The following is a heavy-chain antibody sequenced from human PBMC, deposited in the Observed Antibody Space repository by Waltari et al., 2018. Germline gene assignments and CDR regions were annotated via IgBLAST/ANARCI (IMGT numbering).Heavy chain of an antibody. CDR1: GGSISSGDYY. CDR3: ARDHRGYGDYVGFEY. Sequence: QVQLQESGPGLVKPSQTLSLTCTVSGGSISSGDYYWSWIRQPPGKGLEWIGYIYYSGSTSYNPYLKSRVTRSVDTSKNQFSLKLRSVTAADTAVYYCARDHRGYGDYVGFEYWGQGTLVTVSS. J-gene: IGHJ4*02. CDR2: IYYSGST. V-gene: IGHV4-30-4*08. D-gene: IGHD4-17*01.